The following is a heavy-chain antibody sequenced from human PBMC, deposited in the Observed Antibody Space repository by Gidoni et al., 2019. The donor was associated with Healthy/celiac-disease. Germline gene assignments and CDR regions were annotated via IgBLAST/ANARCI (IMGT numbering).Heavy chain of an antibody. Sequence: QVQLVQSGAEVTKPGASVKVSCKASGYTFTSYDSNWVRQATGQGLEWMGWMNPKSGNTGYAQKFQGRVTMTRNTSISTADMELSSLRSEETAVYYCARGLYDSGVVIPYWGQGTLVTVSS. D-gene: IGHD3-3*01. CDR2: MNPKSGNT. CDR1: GYTFTSYD. CDR3: ARGLYDSGVVIPY. V-gene: IGHV1-8*01. J-gene: IGHJ4*02.